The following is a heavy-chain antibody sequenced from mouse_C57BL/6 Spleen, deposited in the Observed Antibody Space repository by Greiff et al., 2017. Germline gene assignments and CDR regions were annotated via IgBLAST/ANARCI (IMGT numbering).Heavy chain of an antibody. Sequence: EVQLVESGGGLVQPKGSLKLSCAASGFSFNTYAMNWVRQAPGKGLEWVARIRSKSNNYATYYADSVKDRFTISRDDSESMIYLQMNNLKTEDTAMYYCVRQLYAMDYWGQGTSVTVSS. CDR2: IRSKSNNYAT. CDR1: GFSFNTYA. CDR3: VRQLYAMDY. J-gene: IGHJ4*01. V-gene: IGHV10-1*01.